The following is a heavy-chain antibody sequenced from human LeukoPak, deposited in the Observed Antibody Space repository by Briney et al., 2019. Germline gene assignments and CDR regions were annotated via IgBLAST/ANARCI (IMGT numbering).Heavy chain of an antibody. D-gene: IGHD2-15*01. CDR1: GGSFSGYY. Sequence: SETLSLTCAVYGGSFSGYYWSWIRQPPGKGLEWIGYIYYSGSTIYNPSLNSRVTISVDTSKNQFSLKLTSVTAADTAVYYCARDLCSGGSCYPGWFDPWGQGTLVTVSS. CDR3: ARDLCSGGSCYPGWFDP. J-gene: IGHJ5*02. CDR2: IYYSGST. V-gene: IGHV4-34*11.